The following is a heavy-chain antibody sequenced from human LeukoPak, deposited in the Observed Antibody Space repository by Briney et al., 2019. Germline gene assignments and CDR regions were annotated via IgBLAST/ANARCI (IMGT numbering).Heavy chain of an antibody. V-gene: IGHV3-7*01. CDR1: GFTFSSYW. CDR3: ARGGGSSGWYRGNWFDP. D-gene: IGHD6-19*01. J-gene: IGHJ5*02. Sequence: GGSLRLSCAASGFTFSSYWMSWVGQAPGKGLEWVANIKQDGSEKYYVDSVKGRFTISRDNAKNSLYLKMNSLRAEDTAVYYCARGGGSSGWYRGNWFDPWGQGTLVTVSS. CDR2: IKQDGSEK.